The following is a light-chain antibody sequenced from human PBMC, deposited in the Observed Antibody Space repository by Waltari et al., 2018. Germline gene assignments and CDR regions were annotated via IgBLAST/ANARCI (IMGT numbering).Light chain of an antibody. CDR2: GSS. V-gene: IGKV3-20*01. J-gene: IGKJ2*01. CDR1: QSLSRSY. CDR3: QQFGSSPRGT. Sequence: IVLTQSPGTLSLSPGDTGTLSCRASQSLSRSYLAWYQQRPGQAPRPLIDGSSNRATGIPDRFSGSGSGTHFTLIISGLEPEDSAVYYCQQFGSSPRGTFGQGTKLEIK.